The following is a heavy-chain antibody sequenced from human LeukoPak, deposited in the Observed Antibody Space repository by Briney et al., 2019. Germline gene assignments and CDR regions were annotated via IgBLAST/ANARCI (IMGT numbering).Heavy chain of an antibody. CDR3: ARDPNYCSSTSCYEWDYYMDV. D-gene: IGHD2-2*01. CDR2: IYTSGRT. Sequence: SETLSLTCTVSGGSISSGSYYWSWIRQPAGKELEWIGRIYTSGRTNYNPSLKSRITISVNTSKNQFSLKLSSVTAADTAVYYCARDPNYCSSTSCYEWDYYMDVWGKGTTVTVSS. J-gene: IGHJ6*03. CDR1: GGSISSGSYY. V-gene: IGHV4-61*02.